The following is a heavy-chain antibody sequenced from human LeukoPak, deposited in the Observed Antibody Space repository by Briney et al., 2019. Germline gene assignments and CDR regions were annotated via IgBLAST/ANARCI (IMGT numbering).Heavy chain of an antibody. CDR1: GFSFTNYW. CDR2: IDGDGRQK. Sequence: GGSLRLSCTASGFSFTNYWMVWIRQAPGKGLEWVASIDGDGRQKDYVDSVKGRFTISRDNARNSLFLQLNSLRTEDTALYYCATDMAFSAFDIWGHGTMVIVSS. V-gene: IGHV3-7*03. D-gene: IGHD3-3*02. J-gene: IGHJ3*02. CDR3: ATDMAFSAFDI.